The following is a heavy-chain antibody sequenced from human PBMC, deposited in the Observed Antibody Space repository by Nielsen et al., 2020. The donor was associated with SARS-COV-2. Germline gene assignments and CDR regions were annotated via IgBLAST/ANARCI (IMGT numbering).Heavy chain of an antibody. Sequence: GESLKISCEASGFIFNTYGMNWVRQAPGKGLEWISYISDDNTIFYADSVKGRFTISRDNAKNSLDLQMNSLRDEDTAVYYCARRGGGNAWYYFDFWGQGTRVTVSS. CDR3: ARRGGGNAWYYFDF. V-gene: IGHV3-48*02. D-gene: IGHD4-23*01. J-gene: IGHJ4*01. CDR2: ISDDNTI. CDR1: GFIFNTYG.